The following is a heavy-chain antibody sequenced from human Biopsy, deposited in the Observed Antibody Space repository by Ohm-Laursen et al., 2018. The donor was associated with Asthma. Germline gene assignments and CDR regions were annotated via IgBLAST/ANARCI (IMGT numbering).Heavy chain of an antibody. CDR2: ISSSGSTT. D-gene: IGHD6-25*01. Sequence: GSLRLSCAASGFSFSDYYMTWMRQAPGKGLEWVSSISSSGSTTYPAESVKGRFTISRDNAQKSLFLRMGSLRAEDTAIYYCARVFESSEWGPFYHFGLDAWGPGNTVVVS. CDR3: ARVFESSEWGPFYHFGLDA. J-gene: IGHJ6*02. V-gene: IGHV3-11*01. CDR1: GFSFSDYY.